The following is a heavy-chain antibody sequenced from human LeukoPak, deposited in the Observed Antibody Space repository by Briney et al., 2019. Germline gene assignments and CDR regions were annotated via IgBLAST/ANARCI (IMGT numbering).Heavy chain of an antibody. V-gene: IGHV4-30-4*07. Sequence: SETLSLTCAVSGGSISSGDYSWSWIRQPPGEGLEWIGFIYNSGNTYYNPSLKSRVILSVDTSKNQFSLNLSSVTAADTAVYYCARTAYDSSDFYRFDYWGQGTLVTVSS. D-gene: IGHD3-22*01. CDR3: ARTAYDSSDFYRFDY. CDR2: IYNSGNT. J-gene: IGHJ4*02. CDR1: GGSISSGDYS.